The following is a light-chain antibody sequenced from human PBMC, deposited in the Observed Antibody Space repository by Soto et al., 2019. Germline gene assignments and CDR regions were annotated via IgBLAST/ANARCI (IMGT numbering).Light chain of an antibody. CDR3: AAWDDSLNGYV. Sequence: QSVLTQPPSASGTPGQRVTISCSGGGSNIGTNAVNWYQQLPGTAPKLLIYNNNQRPSGVPDRFSGSKSGTSASLAIIGFQSEDEADYYCAAWDDSLNGYVFGTGTKVTVL. V-gene: IGLV1-44*01. CDR1: GSNIGTNA. CDR2: NNN. J-gene: IGLJ1*01.